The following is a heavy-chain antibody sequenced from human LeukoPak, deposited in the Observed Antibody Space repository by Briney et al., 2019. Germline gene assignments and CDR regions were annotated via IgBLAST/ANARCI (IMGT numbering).Heavy chain of an antibody. CDR3: AREGGSSWSTLFDY. J-gene: IGHJ4*02. V-gene: IGHV3-33*01. CDR1: GFTFSSYG. Sequence: GRSLRLSCAASGFTFSSYGMHWVRQAPGKGLEWVAVIWSDGSNKYYAVSVKGRFTISRDNSKSTLYLQMNSLRAEDTAVYYCAREGGSSWSTLFDYWGQGTLVTVSS. CDR2: IWSDGSNK. D-gene: IGHD6-13*01.